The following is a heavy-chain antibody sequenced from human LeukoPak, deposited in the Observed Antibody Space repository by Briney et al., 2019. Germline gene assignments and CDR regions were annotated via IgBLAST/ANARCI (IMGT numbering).Heavy chain of an antibody. D-gene: IGHD3-3*01. CDR3: ARDSIWSFWSGAMDV. V-gene: IGHV1-69*04. Sequence: SVKVSFKASGGTFSIYAISWVRQAPGQGLEWMGRIIPILGIANYAQKFQGRVTITADKSTSTAYMELSSLRSEDTAVYYCARDSIWSFWSGAMDVWGQGTTVTVSS. J-gene: IGHJ6*02. CDR2: IIPILGIA. CDR1: GGTFSIYA.